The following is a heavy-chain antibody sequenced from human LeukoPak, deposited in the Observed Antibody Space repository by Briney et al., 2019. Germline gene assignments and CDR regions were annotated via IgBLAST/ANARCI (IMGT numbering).Heavy chain of an antibody. D-gene: IGHD1-26*01. CDR3: ANYQGATKAGVRPTFDY. CDR1: GFTFSSYA. V-gene: IGHV3-23*01. Sequence: PGGSLRLSCAASGFTFSSYAMSWVRQAPGKGLEWVSAISGSGGSTYYADSVEGRFTISRDNSKNTLYLQMNSLRAEDTAVYYCANYQGATKAGVRPTFDYWGQGTLVTVSS. J-gene: IGHJ4*02. CDR2: ISGSGGST.